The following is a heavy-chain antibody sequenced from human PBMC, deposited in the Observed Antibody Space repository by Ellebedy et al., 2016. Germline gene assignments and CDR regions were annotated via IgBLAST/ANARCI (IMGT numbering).Heavy chain of an antibody. CDR2: INPNSGGT. V-gene: IGHV1-2*02. Sequence: ASVKVSCXASGYTFTGYYMHWVRQAPGQGLEWMGWINPNSGGTNYAQKFQGRVTMTRDTSISTAYMELSRLRSDDTAVYYCARFGCSSTSCYTPDWYFDLWGRGTLVTVSS. D-gene: IGHD2-2*02. CDR3: ARFGCSSTSCYTPDWYFDL. CDR1: GYTFTGYY. J-gene: IGHJ2*01.